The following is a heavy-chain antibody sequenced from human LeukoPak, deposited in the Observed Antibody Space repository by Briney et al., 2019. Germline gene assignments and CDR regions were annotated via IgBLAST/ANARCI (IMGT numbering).Heavy chain of an antibody. CDR1: GHTLTELS. D-gene: IGHD6-19*01. V-gene: IGHV1-24*01. J-gene: IGHJ4*02. CDR2: FDPDDGKA. Sequence: ASVKVSCKVSGHTLTELSTRWVRQAPGKGLEWMGFFDPDDGKAISAQDFQGRISITEDTSTDTVHMELTSLTSDDTAVYYCARSAVVLRYYFDSWGQGTVVTVSS. CDR3: ARSAVVLRYYFDS.